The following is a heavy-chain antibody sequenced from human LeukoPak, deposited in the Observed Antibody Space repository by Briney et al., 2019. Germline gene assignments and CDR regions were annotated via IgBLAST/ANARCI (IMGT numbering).Heavy chain of an antibody. CDR3: AKDIGDSSGYYLGFDY. CDR2: ISGSGGST. D-gene: IGHD3-22*01. J-gene: IGHJ4*02. CDR1: GFTFSSYD. Sequence: GGSLRLSCAASGFTFSSYDMSWVRQAPGKGLEWVSAISGSGGSTYYADSVKGRFTISRDNSKDTLYLQMNSLRAEDTAVYYCAKDIGDSSGYYLGFDYWGQGTLVTVSS. V-gene: IGHV3-23*01.